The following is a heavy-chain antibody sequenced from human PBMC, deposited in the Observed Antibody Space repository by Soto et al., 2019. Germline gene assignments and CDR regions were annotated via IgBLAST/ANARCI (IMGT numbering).Heavy chain of an antibody. CDR2: IYHSGST. CDR1: GGSISSSNW. D-gene: IGHD2-15*01. V-gene: IGHV4-4*02. J-gene: IGHJ6*02. Sequence: QVQLQESGPGLVKPSGTLSLTCAVSGGSISSSNWWSWVRQPPGKGLEWIGEIYHSGSTNYNPSLEAGATSSREQADTQYRPSGSSAIAADTAVYYRARGGEEYWSGGSCTPPGHDYYYHGMDVWGQGTTVNGSS. CDR3: ARGGEEYWSGGSCTPPGHDYYYHGMDV.